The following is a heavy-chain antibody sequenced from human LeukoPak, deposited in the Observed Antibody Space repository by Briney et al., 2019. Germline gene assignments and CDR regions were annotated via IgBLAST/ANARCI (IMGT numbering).Heavy chain of an antibody. Sequence: GASVKVSCKASGYTFTSYGISWVRQAPGQGLEWMGWISTYNGETKYARNLQGRVTMTTDAPTSTAYMELRSLQSDDTAVYYCARVSRSGNEYYWGQGTLVTVSS. CDR1: GYTFTSYG. CDR2: ISTYNGET. V-gene: IGHV1-18*01. CDR3: ARVSRSGNEYY. D-gene: IGHD2/OR15-2a*01. J-gene: IGHJ4*02.